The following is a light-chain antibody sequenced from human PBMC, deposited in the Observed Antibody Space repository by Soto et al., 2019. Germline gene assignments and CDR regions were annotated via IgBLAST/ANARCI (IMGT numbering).Light chain of an antibody. Sequence: QSALTQPPSVSGSPGQSVAISCTGTSSDVGNSNGVSWYHQPPGTAPKLMIYDVNNRPSGVPDRFSGSKSGNTASLTISGLQAEDEGADYCSSYTRSSTYVFGTGTKLTVL. CDR3: SSYTRSSTYV. V-gene: IGLV2-18*02. CDR2: DVN. J-gene: IGLJ1*01. CDR1: SSDVGNSNG.